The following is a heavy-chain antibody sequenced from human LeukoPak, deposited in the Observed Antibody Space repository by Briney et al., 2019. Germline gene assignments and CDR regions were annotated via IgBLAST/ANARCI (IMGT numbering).Heavy chain of an antibody. V-gene: IGHV4-59*10. D-gene: IGHD2-2*01. J-gene: IGHJ4*02. CDR2: IYTSGST. CDR1: GGSLSSYY. Sequence: SETLSLTCAVYGGSLSSYYGSWIRQPAGKGLEWIGRIYTSGSTNYNPSLKSRVTMSVDTSKNQFSLKLSSVTAADTAVYYCASQDIVVVPAAFDYWGQGTLVTVSS. CDR3: ASQDIVVVPAAFDY.